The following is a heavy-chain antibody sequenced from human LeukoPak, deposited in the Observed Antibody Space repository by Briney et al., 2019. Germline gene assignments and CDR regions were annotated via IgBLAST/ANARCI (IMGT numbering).Heavy chain of an antibody. Sequence: SETLSLTCAVYGGSFSGYYWSWIRQPPGKGLEWIGEINHSGSTNYNPSLKSRVTISVDTSKNQFSLKLSSVTAADTAVYYCARYSGCTNGVCYPGYYFDYWGQGTLVTVSS. CDR3: ARYSGCTNGVCYPGYYFDY. J-gene: IGHJ4*02. D-gene: IGHD2-8*01. CDR2: INHSGST. CDR1: GGSFSGYY. V-gene: IGHV4-34*01.